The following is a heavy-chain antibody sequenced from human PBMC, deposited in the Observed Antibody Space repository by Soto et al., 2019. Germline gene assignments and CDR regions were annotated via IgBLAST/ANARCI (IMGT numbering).Heavy chain of an antibody. CDR1: GGSFSGYF. CDR3: ARDLQFYHFWSGYENEGPDGLDV. CDR2: ITHSGGT. V-gene: IGHV4-34*02. D-gene: IGHD3-3*02. J-gene: IGHJ6*02. Sequence: QVQLQQWGAGLLKPSETLSLTCAVSGGSFSGYFWTWIRQAPGKVLDWIGEITHSGGTNYNSSLKSRVMISVDTSKKQFSLILSSVTDADKAVYYCARDLQFYHFWSGYENEGPDGLDVWGQGTTVTVSS.